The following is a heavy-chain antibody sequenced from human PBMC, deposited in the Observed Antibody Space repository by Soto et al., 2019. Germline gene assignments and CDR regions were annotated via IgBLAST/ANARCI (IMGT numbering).Heavy chain of an antibody. Sequence: GASVKVSCKASGYTFTSYYMHWVRQAPGQGLEWMGIINPSGGSTSYAQKFQGRVTMTRDTSTSTVYMELSSLRSEDTAVYYCARVAWVPGYYYYYYMDVWGKGTTVTVSS. CDR1: GYTFTSYY. CDR2: INPSGGST. J-gene: IGHJ6*03. V-gene: IGHV1-46*03. D-gene: IGHD1-26*01. CDR3: ARVAWVPGYYYYYYMDV.